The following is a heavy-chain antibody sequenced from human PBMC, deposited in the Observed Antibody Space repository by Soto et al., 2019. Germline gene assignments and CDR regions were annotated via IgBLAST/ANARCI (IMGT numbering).Heavy chain of an antibody. CDR2: IYYSGST. V-gene: IGHV4-59*12. D-gene: IGHD3-22*01. CDR1: GGSISSYY. J-gene: IGHJ4*02. CDR3: AVDYYDSSGYGPWVSY. Sequence: PSETLSITCTVSGGSISSYYWSWIRQPPGKGLEWIGYIYYSGSTNYNPSLKSRVTISVDTSKNQFSLKLSSVTAADTAVYYCAVDYYDSSGYGPWVSYWGQGTLVTVSS.